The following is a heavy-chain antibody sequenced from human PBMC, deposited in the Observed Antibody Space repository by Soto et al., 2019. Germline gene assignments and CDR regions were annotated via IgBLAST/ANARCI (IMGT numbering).Heavy chain of an antibody. V-gene: IGHV3-73*01. D-gene: IGHD6-25*01. J-gene: IGHJ6*02. CDR3: ASGQQAAIGNYYYHGLDV. CDR2: IRSRANNYST. CDR1: GVSFSGSG. Sequence: GCLRLSWAASGVSFSGSGIHWVCKAPGKGLEWVGRIRSRANNYSTSSGASVRGRFTFFRDDSKNMAYLQMNTLKTEDTAIYYCASGQQAAIGNYYYHGLDVWGQGTSGTVSS.